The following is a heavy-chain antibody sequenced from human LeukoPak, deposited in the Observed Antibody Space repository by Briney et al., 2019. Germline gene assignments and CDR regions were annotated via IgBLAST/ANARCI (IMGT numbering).Heavy chain of an antibody. CDR3: ARDGWALQLDY. V-gene: IGHV4-59*01. CDR2: IYYSGST. J-gene: IGHJ4*02. D-gene: IGHD6-13*01. CDR1: GGSISSYY. Sequence: SETLSLTCTVSGGSISSYYWSWIRQPPGKGLEWIGYIYYSGSTNYNPSLKSRVTISVDTSKNQFSLKLSSVTAADTAVYYCARDGWALQLDYWGQGTLVTVSS.